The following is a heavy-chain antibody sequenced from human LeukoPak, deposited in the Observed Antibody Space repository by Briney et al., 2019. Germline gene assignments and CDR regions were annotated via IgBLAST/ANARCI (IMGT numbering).Heavy chain of an antibody. CDR1: GDSISSYY. Sequence: TSETLSLTCTVSGDSISSYYWSWIRQPPGKGLEWIGYIYYSGTTKSNPSLKSRVTISVDTSKNQFSLKLSSVTAADTAVYYCARDKDHCSGGSCYAYGMDVWGQGTTVTVSS. V-gene: IGHV4-59*01. J-gene: IGHJ6*02. CDR2: IYYSGTT. CDR3: ARDKDHCSGGSCYAYGMDV. D-gene: IGHD2-15*01.